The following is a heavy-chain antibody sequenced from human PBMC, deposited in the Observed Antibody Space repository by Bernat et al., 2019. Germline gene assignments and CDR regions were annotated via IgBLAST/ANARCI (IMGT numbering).Heavy chain of an antibody. V-gene: IGHV3-23*04. D-gene: IGHD5-24*01. CDR2: ITRGGIT. Sequence: EVQLVESGGGLVQPGGSLRLSCTASGFTFSDYAMSWVCLAPGKGLDWVSSITRGGITHYADSVKGRFTISRDNSKNTLYLQMNSLRAEDTAVFYCAKSFRAFDSSTNYLAFNHWGQGTLVTVSS. CDR3: AKSFRAFDSSTNYLAFNH. CDR1: GFTFSDYA. J-gene: IGHJ4*02.